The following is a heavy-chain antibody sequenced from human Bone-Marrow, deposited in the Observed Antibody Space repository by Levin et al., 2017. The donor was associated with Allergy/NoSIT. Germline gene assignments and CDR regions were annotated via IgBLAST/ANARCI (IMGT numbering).Heavy chain of an antibody. Sequence: GGSLRLSCAASGFTFSSYDMHWVRQATGKGLEWVSAIGTAGDTYYPGSVKGRFTISRENAKNSLYLQMNSLRAGDTAVYYCARSKLRFLEWLSPYYYYYGMDVWGQGTTVTVSS. CDR3: ARSKLRFLEWLSPYYYYYGMDV. V-gene: IGHV3-13*01. CDR1: GFTFSSYD. J-gene: IGHJ6*02. D-gene: IGHD3-3*01. CDR2: IGTAGDT.